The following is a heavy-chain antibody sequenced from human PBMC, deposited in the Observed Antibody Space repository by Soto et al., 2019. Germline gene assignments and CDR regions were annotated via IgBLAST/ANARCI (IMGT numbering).Heavy chain of an antibody. CDR1: GGSLSSYY. CDR3: ARGDVVVVAATPDY. CDR2: IYYSGST. J-gene: IGHJ4*02. D-gene: IGHD2-15*01. Sequence: QVQLQESGPGLGKPSETLSLTCTVSGGSLSSYYWSWIPQPPGKGLEWIGYIYYSGSTNYNPSLKSRVTISVDTSKNQFSLKLSSVTAADTAVYYCARGDVVVVAATPDYWGQGTLVTVSS. V-gene: IGHV4-59*01.